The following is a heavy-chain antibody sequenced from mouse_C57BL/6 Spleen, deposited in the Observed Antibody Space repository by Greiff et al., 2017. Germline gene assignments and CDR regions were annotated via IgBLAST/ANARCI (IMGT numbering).Heavy chain of an antibody. CDR2: IDPSDSET. Sequence: VQLQQSGAELVRPGSSVKLSCKASGYTFTSYWMHWVKQRPIQGLEWIGNIDPSDSETHYNQKFKDKATLTVDKSSSTAYMQLSSLTSEDSAVYYCATYDGGPWFAYWGQGTLVTVSA. CDR3: ATYDGGPWFAY. V-gene: IGHV1-52*01. CDR1: GYTFTSYW. D-gene: IGHD2-3*01. J-gene: IGHJ3*01.